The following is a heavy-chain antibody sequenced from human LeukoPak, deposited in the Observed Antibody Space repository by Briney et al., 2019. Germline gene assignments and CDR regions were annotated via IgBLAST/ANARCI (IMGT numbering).Heavy chain of an antibody. CDR1: GFAFSRYG. CDR2: ISYTGAKK. V-gene: IGHV3-48*03. Sequence: GSLRLSCAASGFAFSRYGMHWVRQAAGKWLEWLSYISYTGAKKYYADSVKGRFTTSRDNAKNELYLQMTSLRAEDTAAYFCARVFVEENFDYWGQGTLVTVSA. J-gene: IGHJ4*02. D-gene: IGHD3-10*02. CDR3: ARVFVEENFDY.